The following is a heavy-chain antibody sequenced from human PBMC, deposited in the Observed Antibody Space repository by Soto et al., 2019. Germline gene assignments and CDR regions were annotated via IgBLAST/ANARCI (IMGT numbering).Heavy chain of an antibody. V-gene: IGHV1-3*01. Sequence: GASVKVSCKTSGYTFTAFAVHWVRQASGQRLEWMGWINVGNGDTKSSQNLQGRVTITRDTSASTVYMELSSLRSEDTAVYYCTKVRADYYDSSGPNYWGQGTLVTVSS. CDR1: GYTFTAFA. CDR2: INVGNGDT. CDR3: TKVRADYYDSSGPNY. D-gene: IGHD3-22*01. J-gene: IGHJ4*02.